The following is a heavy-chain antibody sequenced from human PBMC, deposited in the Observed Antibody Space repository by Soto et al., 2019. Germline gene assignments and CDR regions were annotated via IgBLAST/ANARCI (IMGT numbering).Heavy chain of an antibody. CDR1: GGTFSSYT. CDR2: IIPILGIA. CDR3: ARDDIAVY. D-gene: IGHD6-19*01. J-gene: IGHJ4*02. V-gene: IGHV1-69*08. Sequence: QVQLVQSGAEVKKPGSSVNVSCKASGGTFSSYTISWVRQAPGQGLEWMVRIIPILGIANYAQKFQGRVTITADKYTSTAYMELSSLRSEDKAVYYCARDDIAVYWGQGTLVNVSS.